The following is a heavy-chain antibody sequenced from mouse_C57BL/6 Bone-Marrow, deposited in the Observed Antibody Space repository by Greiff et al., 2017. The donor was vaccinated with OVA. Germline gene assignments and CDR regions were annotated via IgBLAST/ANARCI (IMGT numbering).Heavy chain of an antibody. Sequence: QVQLQQSGAELMKPGASVKLSCKATGYTFTGYWIEWVKQRPGHGLEWIGEILPGSGSTNYNEKFKGKATFTADTSSNTAYMQLSSLTTEDSAIYYCANPHYYGSSYPYYFDFWGQGTTLTVSS. CDR2: ILPGSGST. D-gene: IGHD1-1*01. CDR1: GYTFTGYW. V-gene: IGHV1-9*01. CDR3: ANPHYYGSSYPYYFDF. J-gene: IGHJ2*01.